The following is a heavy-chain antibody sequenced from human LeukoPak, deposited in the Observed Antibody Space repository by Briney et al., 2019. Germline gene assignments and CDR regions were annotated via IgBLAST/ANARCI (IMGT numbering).Heavy chain of an antibody. CDR3: AKAPCSSTSCSYDY. Sequence: PGRSLRLSCAASGFTFDDYAMHWVRQAPGKGLEWVSGMGWNSGSIGYADCVKGGFTISRDNSKNKLYLHMNSLRAEDTAVYYCAKAPCSSTSCSYDYWGQGTLVTVSS. J-gene: IGHJ4*02. D-gene: IGHD2-2*01. CDR2: MGWNSGSI. V-gene: IGHV3-9*01. CDR1: GFTFDDYA.